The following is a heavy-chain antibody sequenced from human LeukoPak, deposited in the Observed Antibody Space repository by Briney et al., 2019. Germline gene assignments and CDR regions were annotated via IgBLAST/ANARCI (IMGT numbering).Heavy chain of an antibody. V-gene: IGHV1-18*04. J-gene: IGHJ4*02. Sequence: ASVKVSCKASGYTFTSYYMHWVRQAPGQGLEWMGWISAYNGNTDYSQNLQGRVTMTTDTSTNTAYMELRSLRSDDTAVYYCARDLTYWGQGTLVTVSS. CDR3: ARDLTY. CDR1: GYTFTSYY. CDR2: ISAYNGNT.